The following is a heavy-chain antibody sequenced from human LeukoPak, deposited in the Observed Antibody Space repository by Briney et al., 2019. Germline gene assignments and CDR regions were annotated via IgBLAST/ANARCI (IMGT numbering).Heavy chain of an antibody. V-gene: IGHV4-34*01. CDR2: INHSGST. D-gene: IGHD6-6*01. J-gene: IGHJ6*02. Sequence: SETLSLTCAVSGGSFSGNYWSWIRQPPGKGLEWIGEINHSGSTNYNPSLKSRVTISVDTSKNQFSLKLSSVTAADTAVYYCARGRPDYYYGMDVWGQGTTVTVSS. CDR1: GGSFSGNY. CDR3: ARGRPDYYYGMDV.